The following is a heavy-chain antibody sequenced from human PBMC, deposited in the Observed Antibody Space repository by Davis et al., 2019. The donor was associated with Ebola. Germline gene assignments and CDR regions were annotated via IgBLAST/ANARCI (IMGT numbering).Heavy chain of an antibody. CDR1: GESFSGYY. CDR2: INHSGST. V-gene: IGHV4-34*01. Sequence: MPSETLSLTCGVYGESFSGYYWSWLRQSPGKGLEWIGEINHSGSTNYNPSLESRVIISVDTSKSQFSLKLTSVTAADTAVYYCAREHFDIWGQGTKVTVSS. J-gene: IGHJ3*02. CDR3: AREHFDI.